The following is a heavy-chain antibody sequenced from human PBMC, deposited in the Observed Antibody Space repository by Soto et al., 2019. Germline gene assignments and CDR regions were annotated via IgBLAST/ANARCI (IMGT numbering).Heavy chain of an antibody. CDR2: IYASGRT. CDR1: GVSITPYF. J-gene: IGHJ2*01. Sequence: QVQLQESGPGLVKPSETLSLTCTVSGVSITPYFWSWIRQPAGKAPEWVGHIYASGRTTYNPSLKSRVTMFMAQTQDSLRLPSVTAEDTAVYYCARHFDVDPSLDQYYFDLWGRGALVTVSS. D-gene: IGHD3-9*01. CDR3: ARHFDVDPSLDQYYFDL. V-gene: IGHV4-4*07.